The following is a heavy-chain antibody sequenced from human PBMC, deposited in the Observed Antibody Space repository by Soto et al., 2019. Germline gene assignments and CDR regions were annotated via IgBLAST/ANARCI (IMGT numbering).Heavy chain of an antibody. Sequence: SQNLSLTCAFYGGSFRGYYWGWIRQPPGKGLEWIGEIDHSGSTNYNPPLKSRVTISIDTSKNQFSLKLGSVTAADTAVYYCARRYGSCFDYWGQGTLVS. CDR3: ARRYGSCFDY. CDR1: GGSFRGYY. V-gene: IGHV4-34*01. D-gene: IGHD6-6*01. CDR2: IDHSGST. J-gene: IGHJ4*02.